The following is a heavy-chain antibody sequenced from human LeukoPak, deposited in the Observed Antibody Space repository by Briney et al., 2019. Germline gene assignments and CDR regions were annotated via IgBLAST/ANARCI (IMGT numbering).Heavy chain of an antibody. CDR1: GFTFSSYA. CDR3: AKDLNIVVVPAAPSAFDI. J-gene: IGHJ3*02. Sequence: GGSLRLSCAASGFTFSSYAMSWVRQAPGKGLDWVSAISGSGGSTYYADSVKGRFTISRDNSKNTLYLQMNSLRAEDTAVYYCAKDLNIVVVPAAPSAFDIWGQGTMVTVSS. D-gene: IGHD2-2*01. V-gene: IGHV3-23*01. CDR2: ISGSGGST.